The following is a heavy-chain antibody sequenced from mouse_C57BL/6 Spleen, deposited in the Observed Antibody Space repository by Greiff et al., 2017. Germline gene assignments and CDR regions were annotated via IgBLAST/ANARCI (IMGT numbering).Heavy chain of an antibody. Sequence: VQLKQSGPELVKPGASVKIPCKASGYTFTDYNMDWVKQSHGKSLEWIGDINPNNGGTIYNQKFKGKATLTVDKSSSTAYMELRSLTSEDTAGYYCARGYYGSSPAWFAYWGQGTLVTVSA. D-gene: IGHD1-1*01. CDR2: INPNNGGT. V-gene: IGHV1-18*01. J-gene: IGHJ3*01. CDR3: ARGYYGSSPAWFAY. CDR1: GYTFTDYN.